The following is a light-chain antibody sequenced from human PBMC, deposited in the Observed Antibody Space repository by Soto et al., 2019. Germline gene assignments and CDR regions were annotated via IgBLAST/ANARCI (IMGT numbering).Light chain of an antibody. CDR1: QSVSSW. V-gene: IGKV1-5*03. CDR2: KAS. CDR3: QQYNTYSPWT. J-gene: IGKJ1*01. Sequence: DLPMTQSPSTLSASVGDRVTITCRASQSVSSWLAWYQQKAGKAPKLLIYKASNLGSGVPSRFSGSGSGTEFTLTISSLQPDDSATYYCQQYNTYSPWTFGQGTKVEIK.